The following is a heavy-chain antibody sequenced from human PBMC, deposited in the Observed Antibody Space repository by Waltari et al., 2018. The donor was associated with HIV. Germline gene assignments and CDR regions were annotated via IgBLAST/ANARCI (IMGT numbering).Heavy chain of an antibody. V-gene: IGHV3-64*01. CDR1: GFTFSSYA. Sequence: DVQLVESGGDLVQPGGSLRLSCAASGFTFSSYAMHWVRQAPGKGLEYVSVISSHGGSTNYANSVKGRFTISRDNSKNTLYLQMGSLRAEDMAVYYCARALYDSWSGYNYFYRGMDVWGQGTTVTVSS. CDR3: ARALYDSWSGYNYFYRGMDV. CDR2: ISSHGGST. D-gene: IGHD3-3*01. J-gene: IGHJ6*02.